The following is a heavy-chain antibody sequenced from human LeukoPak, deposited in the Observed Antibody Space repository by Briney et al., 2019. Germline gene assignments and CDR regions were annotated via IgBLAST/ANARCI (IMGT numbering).Heavy chain of an antibody. Sequence: GGSLRLSCTASGFTFGDYAMSWIRQAPGKGLEWVGFIRSKAYGETADYAASVKGRFTISRDGSKAIAYLQMNSLKTEDTAVYHCTRDRGAYNLYDYWGQGTLVTVSS. V-gene: IGHV3-49*01. D-gene: IGHD1-1*01. CDR1: GFTFGDYA. J-gene: IGHJ4*02. CDR3: TRDRGAYNLYDY. CDR2: IRSKAYGETA.